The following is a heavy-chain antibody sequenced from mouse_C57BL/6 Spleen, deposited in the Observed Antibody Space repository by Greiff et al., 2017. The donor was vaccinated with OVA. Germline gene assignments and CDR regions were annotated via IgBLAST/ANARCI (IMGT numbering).Heavy chain of an antibody. D-gene: IGHD1-1*01. CDR3: ARGITTVVEGY. V-gene: IGHV1-59*01. CDR2: IDPSDSYT. CDR1: GYTFTSYW. Sequence: VQLQQSGAELVRPGTSVKLSCKASGYTFTSYWMHWVKQRPGQGLEWIGVIDPSDSYTNYNQKFKGKATLTVDTSSSTAYMQLSSLTSEDSAVYYCARGITTVVEGYWGQGTTLTVSS. J-gene: IGHJ2*01.